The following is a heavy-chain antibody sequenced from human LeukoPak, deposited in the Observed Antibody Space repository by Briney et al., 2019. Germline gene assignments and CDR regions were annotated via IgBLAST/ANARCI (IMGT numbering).Heavy chain of an antibody. J-gene: IGHJ3*02. CDR3: ARHRLDWNDADAFDI. CDR2: IFYDGSS. Sequence: SETLSLTCTVSNGYISNSNFYWGWIRQPPGKGLEWIGSIFYDGSSDYNPSLKSRVTISVDTSKNQFSLRVNSVTAADTAVYYCARHRLDWNDADAFDIWGQGTMVTVSS. V-gene: IGHV4-39*01. D-gene: IGHD1-1*01. CDR1: NGYISNSNFY.